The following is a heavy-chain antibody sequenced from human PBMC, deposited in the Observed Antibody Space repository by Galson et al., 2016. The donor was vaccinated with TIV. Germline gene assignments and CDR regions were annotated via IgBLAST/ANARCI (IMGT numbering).Heavy chain of an antibody. CDR2: TFYRSKWYN. CDR3: ARATPSVFGIIMTLDS. V-gene: IGHV6-1*01. CDR1: GDSVSSTSAA. D-gene: IGHD3-16*01. Sequence: CAISGDSVSSTSAAWNWIRQSPSRGLEWLGRTFYRSKWYNDYASSVKSRITINPDTSKNQFSLQLNSVTPEDTAVYYCARATPSVFGIIMTLDSWGQGTLVTVSS. J-gene: IGHJ4*02.